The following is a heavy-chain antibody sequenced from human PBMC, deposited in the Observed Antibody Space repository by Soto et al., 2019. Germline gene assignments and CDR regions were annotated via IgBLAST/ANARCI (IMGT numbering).Heavy chain of an antibody. J-gene: IGHJ6*02. CDR2: INHSGST. Sequence: SETLSLTCAVYGGPFSGYYWSWIRQPPGKGLEWIGEINHSGSTNYNPSLKSRVTISVDTSKNQFSLKLSSVTAADTAVYYCARGEGYCSGGSCYSGSVYYYYYGMDVWGQGTTVTVSS. D-gene: IGHD2-15*01. CDR1: GGPFSGYY. V-gene: IGHV4-34*01. CDR3: ARGEGYCSGGSCYSGSVYYYYYGMDV.